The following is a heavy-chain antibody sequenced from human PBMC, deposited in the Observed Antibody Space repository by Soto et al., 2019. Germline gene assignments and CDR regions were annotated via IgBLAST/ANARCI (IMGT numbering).Heavy chain of an antibody. D-gene: IGHD3-16*01. J-gene: IGHJ6*02. CDR2: ISYDGSNK. V-gene: IGHV3-30*03. Sequence: GGSLRLSCAASGFTFSSYGMHWVRQAPGKGLEWVAVISYDGSNKYYADSVKGRFTISRDNSKNTLYLQMNSLRAEDTAVYYCAASYDTWLLRSYYGMDVWGQGTTVTASS. CDR3: AASYDTWLLRSYYGMDV. CDR1: GFTFSSYG.